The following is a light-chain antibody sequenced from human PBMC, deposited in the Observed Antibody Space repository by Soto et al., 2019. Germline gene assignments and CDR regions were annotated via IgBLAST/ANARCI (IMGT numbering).Light chain of an antibody. V-gene: IGKV3-20*01. CDR1: QSVDSSF. CDR2: GAS. CDR3: QQYVSSVT. J-gene: IGKJ1*01. Sequence: EIVLTQSPGSLSLSPGERATLSCRASQSVDSSFFAWYQQKPGQAPRLLIYGASNRATGIPDRFSGRGSGTDFTLTITGLEPEDFAVYYCQQYVSSVTFGPGTKVEIK.